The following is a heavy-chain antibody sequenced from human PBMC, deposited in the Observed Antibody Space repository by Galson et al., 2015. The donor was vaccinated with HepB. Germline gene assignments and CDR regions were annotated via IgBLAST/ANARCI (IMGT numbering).Heavy chain of an antibody. CDR3: ATLSGGRAPYYFDY. Sequence: SVKVSCKVSGYTLTELSMHWVRQAPGKGLEWMGGFDPEDGETIYAQKFQGRVTMTEDTSTDTAYMELSSLRSEDTAVYYCATLSGGRAPYYFDYWGQGTLVTVSS. D-gene: IGHD2-15*01. CDR2: FDPEDGET. V-gene: IGHV1-24*01. CDR1: GYTLTELS. J-gene: IGHJ4*02.